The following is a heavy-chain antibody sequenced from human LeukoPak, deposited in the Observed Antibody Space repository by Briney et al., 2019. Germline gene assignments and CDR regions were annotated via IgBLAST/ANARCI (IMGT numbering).Heavy chain of an antibody. J-gene: IGHJ5*02. Sequence: ASVKVSCKASGYTFTRYYIHWVRQAPGQGLEWMGIINPSGGSTSYAQKFQGRVTMTRDTSTSTVYMELNSLRSVDTAVYYCARGYDSSGYYYITFDPWGQGTLVTVSS. D-gene: IGHD3-22*01. V-gene: IGHV1-46*01. CDR1: GYTFTRYY. CDR3: ARGYDSSGYYYITFDP. CDR2: INPSGGST.